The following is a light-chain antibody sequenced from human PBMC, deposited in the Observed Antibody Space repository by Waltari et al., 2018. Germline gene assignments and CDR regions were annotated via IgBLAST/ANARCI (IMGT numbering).Light chain of an antibody. Sequence: DIQMTQSPSSLSASFGDRVTVTCRASQRINKELSWYQQKSGKAPTLLIYATSSLQTGVSSRFSGSGSGTDFTLTISSLQAEDVATYYCQHDYTTPYSFGQGTKVEIK. CDR2: ATS. CDR3: QHDYTTPYS. CDR1: QRINKE. V-gene: IGKV1-27*01. J-gene: IGKJ2*03.